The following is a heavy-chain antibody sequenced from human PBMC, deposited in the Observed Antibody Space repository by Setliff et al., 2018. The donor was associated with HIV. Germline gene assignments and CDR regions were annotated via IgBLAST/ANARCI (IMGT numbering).Heavy chain of an antibody. CDR3: GTLDGAARTGYFDY. Sequence: GESLKISCAASGFTFSSYSMNWVHQAPGKGLEWVSSISSSSSYIYYADSVKGRFTISRDNAKNSLYLQMNSLRAEDTAVYYCGTLDGAARTGYFDYWGQGTLVTVSS. J-gene: IGHJ4*02. D-gene: IGHD4-17*01. V-gene: IGHV3-21*01. CDR2: ISSSSSYI. CDR1: GFTFSSYS.